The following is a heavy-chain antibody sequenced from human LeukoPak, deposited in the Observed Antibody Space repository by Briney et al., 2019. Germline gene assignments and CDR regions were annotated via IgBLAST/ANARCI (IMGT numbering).Heavy chain of an antibody. CDR3: ARGPRPGTIVVVPAGRARGYDFDY. D-gene: IGHD2-2*01. J-gene: IGHJ4*02. CDR2: INHSGAT. CDR1: GGSFSGYY. Sequence: SETLPLTSAAYGGSFSGYYWSWIRQPPGRGLEGIGEINHSGATNYNPSLKSRVTISVDKSKNQFSQMRSSVPAADTAVYYCARGPRPGTIVVVPAGRARGYDFDYRGQGTRVTVSS. V-gene: IGHV4-34*01.